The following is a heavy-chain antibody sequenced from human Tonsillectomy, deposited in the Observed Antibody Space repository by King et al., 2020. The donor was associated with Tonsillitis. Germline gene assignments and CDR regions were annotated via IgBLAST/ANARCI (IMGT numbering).Heavy chain of an antibody. CDR1: GFTFDEYA. V-gene: IGHV3-9*01. D-gene: IGHD6-6*01. CDR2: ISWNSGII. J-gene: IGHJ4*02. CDR3: VKSIDSSSWGVPQTAFDY. Sequence: VQLVQSGGGLVQPGRSLRLSCAASGFTFDEYAMHWVRQGPGTGLEWVSSISWNSGIIDHADSVKGRFTISRDNANKYLYLQMNSLRAQDTALYYCVKSIDSSSWGVPQTAFDYWGQGTQVFVSS.